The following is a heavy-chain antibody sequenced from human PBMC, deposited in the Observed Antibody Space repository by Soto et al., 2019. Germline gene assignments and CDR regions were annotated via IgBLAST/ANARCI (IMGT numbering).Heavy chain of an antibody. CDR3: ARGRYGDY. J-gene: IGHJ4*02. CDR1: GYGFTTYG. CDR2: ISAHNGNT. Sequence: QVHLVQSGAEVKKPGASVKVSCKGSGYGFTTYGITWVRQAPGQGLEWMAWISAHNGNTNYAQKLSGRVXXTRDTSTSTAYMELRSLRCDDTAVYYCARGRYGDYWGQGALVTVSS. V-gene: IGHV1-18*01. D-gene: IGHD1-1*01.